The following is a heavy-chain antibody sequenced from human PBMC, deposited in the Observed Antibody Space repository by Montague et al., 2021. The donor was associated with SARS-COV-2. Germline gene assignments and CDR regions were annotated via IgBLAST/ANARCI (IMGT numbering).Heavy chain of an antibody. Sequence: SLRLSFAASGFTFGSYWMSWVRQAPGKGLEWVANIKQDESEKSYVDSVKGRFTISRDNAKNSLYLQMHSLRAEDTAVYYCATDQNWAFDWWGQGATVTVSS. CDR1: GFTFGSYW. J-gene: IGHJ4*02. CDR2: IKQDESEK. CDR3: ATDQNWAFDW. V-gene: IGHV3-7*01. D-gene: IGHD7-27*01.